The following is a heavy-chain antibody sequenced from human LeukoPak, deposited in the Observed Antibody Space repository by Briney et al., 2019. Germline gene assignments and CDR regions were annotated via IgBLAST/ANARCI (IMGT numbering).Heavy chain of an antibody. CDR3: AELGITMIGGV. CDR2: IYSGAGA. V-gene: IGHV3-66*01. D-gene: IGHD3-10*02. Sequence: GGSLRLSCAASGFTVSGNYMSWVRQAPGKGLEWVSVIYSGAGAYSADSVKGRFTISRDNAKNSLYLQMNSLRAEDTAVYYCAELGITMIGGVWGKGTTVTISS. CDR1: GFTVSGNY. J-gene: IGHJ6*04.